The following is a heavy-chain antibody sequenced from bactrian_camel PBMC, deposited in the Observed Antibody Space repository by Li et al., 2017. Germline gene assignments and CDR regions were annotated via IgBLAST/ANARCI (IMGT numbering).Heavy chain of an antibody. CDR1: GLSPFPAYR. Sequence: VQLVESGGGLVQPGGSLRLTCETSGLSPFPAYRLSWVRQGPGKGLEWVSAINSGGGSTYYADSVKGRFTISRDNAKNTVYLQLNSLKTEDMAMYYCAARKTYGGSQPYEYWSQGTQVTVS. V-gene: IGHV3S40*01. D-gene: IGHD6*01. CDR2: INSGGGST. CDR3: AARKTYGGSQPYEY. J-gene: IGHJ4*01.